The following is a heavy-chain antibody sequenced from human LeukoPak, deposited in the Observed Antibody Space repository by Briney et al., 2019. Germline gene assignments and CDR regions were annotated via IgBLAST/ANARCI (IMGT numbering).Heavy chain of an antibody. CDR1: GYSISSGYY. D-gene: IGHD3-10*01. Sequence: SETLSLTCTVSGYSISSGYYWSWIRQPAGKGLEWIGRIYASGSTNYNPSLKSRVTISVDTSKNQFSLKLSSVTAADTAVYYCAREAVGGSGSYSVDPWGQGTLVTVSS. J-gene: IGHJ5*02. CDR3: AREAVGGSGSYSVDP. CDR2: IYASGST. V-gene: IGHV4-61*02.